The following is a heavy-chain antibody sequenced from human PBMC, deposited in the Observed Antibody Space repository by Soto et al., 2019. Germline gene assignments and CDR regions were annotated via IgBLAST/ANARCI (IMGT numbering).Heavy chain of an antibody. Sequence: EVQLVESGGDLVKPGASLRLSCTASGFTFTDAWMKWVRQAPGKGLEWVGRLKSKTNGGTAEYAVPVRSRFTILRDDSNNMLYLQMNSLKTEDTAVYYCGYYRDSRAVHFDSWGQGTLVTVSS. CDR1: GFTFTDAW. V-gene: IGHV3-15*07. CDR3: GYYRDSRAVHFDS. CDR2: LKSKTNGGTA. D-gene: IGHD3-22*01. J-gene: IGHJ4*02.